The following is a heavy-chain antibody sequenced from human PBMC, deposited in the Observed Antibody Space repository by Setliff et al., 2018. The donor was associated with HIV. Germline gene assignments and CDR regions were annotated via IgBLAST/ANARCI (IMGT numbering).Heavy chain of an antibody. D-gene: IGHD5-12*01. Sequence: GASVKVSCKASEYTFTDYYMHWVRQAPGQGPEWMGIINPSGGSPSYAPQFQGRVIMTKDTSTNTFYMQLSSLRSEDTAVYYCARDWDLVATMYCDYWGQGTLVTVS. CDR1: EYTFTDYY. J-gene: IGHJ4*02. V-gene: IGHV1-46*01. CDR3: ARDWDLVATMYCDY. CDR2: INPSGGSP.